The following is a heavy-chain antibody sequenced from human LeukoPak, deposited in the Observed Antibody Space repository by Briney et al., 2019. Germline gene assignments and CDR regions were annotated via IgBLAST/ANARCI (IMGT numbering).Heavy chain of an antibody. Sequence: PSETLSLTCTVSGGSISTSSYYWGWVRQPPGKGLEWIGNIFYSGSTYYSPSLKSRVTISLDTSRNQFSLKLSSVTAADTAVYYCARAVGSGSFQTYYYYMDVWGKGATVTISS. CDR2: IFYSGST. CDR3: ARAVGSGSFQTYYYYMDV. J-gene: IGHJ6*03. D-gene: IGHD3-10*01. CDR1: GGSISTSSYY. V-gene: IGHV4-39*07.